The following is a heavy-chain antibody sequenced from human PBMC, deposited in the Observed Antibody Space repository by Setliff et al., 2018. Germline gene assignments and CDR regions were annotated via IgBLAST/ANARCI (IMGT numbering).Heavy chain of an antibody. J-gene: IGHJ5*02. CDR1: GYTFTSYD. Sequence: ASVKVSCKASGYTFTSYDINWVRQATGQGLEWMGWMNPNSGNTGYAQKFQGRVTMTRNTSISTAYMELSSLRSEDTAVYYCARSKVEAAMVKHNWFDPWGQGTLVTVSS. CDR2: MNPNSGNT. CDR3: ARSKVEAAMVKHNWFDP. V-gene: IGHV1-8*02. D-gene: IGHD5-18*01.